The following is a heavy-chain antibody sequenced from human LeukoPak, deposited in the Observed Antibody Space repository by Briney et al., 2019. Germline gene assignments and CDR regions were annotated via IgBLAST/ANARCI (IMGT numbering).Heavy chain of an antibody. Sequence: PGGSLRLSCAASGFTFSSYWMNWVRQAPGKGLVWVSRIASDGSSTTYADSVKGRFSISRDNAKNSLYLQMNSLRAEDTAVYYCAKLTTSWGQGTLVTVSS. CDR3: AKLTTS. CDR2: IASDGSST. CDR1: GFTFSSYW. D-gene: IGHD4-11*01. V-gene: IGHV3-74*01. J-gene: IGHJ1*01.